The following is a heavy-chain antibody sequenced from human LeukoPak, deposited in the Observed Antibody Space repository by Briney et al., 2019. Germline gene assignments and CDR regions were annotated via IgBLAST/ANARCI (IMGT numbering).Heavy chain of an antibody. CDR2: INGSGGSGSGGST. Sequence: GGSLRLSCAASGFTFSSYAMSWVRQPPGKGLEWVSAINGSGGSGSGGSTYYTDSVKGRLTISRDNSKNTLYLEMNSLRAEDTPVHYCAKHSQLWFHDRYYFDYWGQGTLVSVSS. J-gene: IGHJ4*02. CDR3: AKHSQLWFHDRYYFDY. D-gene: IGHD5-18*01. CDR1: GFTFSSYA. V-gene: IGHV3-23*01.